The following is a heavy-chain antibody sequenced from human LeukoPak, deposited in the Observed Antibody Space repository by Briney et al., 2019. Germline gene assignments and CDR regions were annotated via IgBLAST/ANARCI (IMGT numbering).Heavy chain of an antibody. CDR3: VRPTQKYSQSYMDV. CDR2: ISYDGSNK. Sequence: GGSLRLSCAASGFTFSSYAMHWVRQAPGKGLEWVAVISYDGSNKYYADSVKGRFTISRDNSKNTLYLQMNTLRAEDTAVYYCVRPTQKYSQSYMDVWGKGTTVTISS. V-gene: IGHV3-30*04. CDR1: GFTFSSYA. J-gene: IGHJ6*03. D-gene: IGHD2/OR15-2a*01.